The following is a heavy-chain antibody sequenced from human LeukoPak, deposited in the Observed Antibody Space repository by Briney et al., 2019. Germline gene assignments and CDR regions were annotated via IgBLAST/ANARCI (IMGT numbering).Heavy chain of an antibody. V-gene: IGHV4-59*01. J-gene: IGHJ5*02. CDR3: ASTPGVAAAETLWWFDP. D-gene: IGHD6-13*01. CDR2: IYYSGGT. CDR1: AGSIRSYY. Sequence: PSETLSLTSTVSAGSIRSYYLSWLRQPRGKGLEWIGYIYYSGGTNYNPSLKSRVTISVDTSKDQVSLRLRSVTAAGTAVYYCASTPGVAAAETLWWFDPWGQGTLVTVSS.